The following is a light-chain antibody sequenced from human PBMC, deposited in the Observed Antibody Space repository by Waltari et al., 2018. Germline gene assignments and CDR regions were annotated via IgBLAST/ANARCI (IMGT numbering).Light chain of an antibody. CDR2: KAS. CDR3: QQYKSPPWT. V-gene: IGKV1-5*03. J-gene: IGKJ1*01. Sequence: DIQMTQSPSTLSAPVGDRVTITCRASQSIRSWLAWYQQKPGKAPKLLISKASTFESGVPSRFSGSGSGTEFTLTISSLQPDDFATYHCQQYKSPPWTFGQGTKVEIK. CDR1: QSIRSW.